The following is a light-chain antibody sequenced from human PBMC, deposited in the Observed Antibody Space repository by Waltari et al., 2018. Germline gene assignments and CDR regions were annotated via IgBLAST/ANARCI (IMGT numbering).Light chain of an antibody. V-gene: IGKV3-20*01. J-gene: IGKJ2*01. CDR2: GSS. Sequence: EIVLTQSPGTLSLSPGERATLSCRASQSVSSNYLAWYQQRPGQAPRLLIHGSSGRATGIPDRFSGSGSGTDFTHTISRLEPEDFAVYYCQQYGRSWNTFGQGTKLEIK. CDR1: QSVSSNY. CDR3: QQYGRSWNT.